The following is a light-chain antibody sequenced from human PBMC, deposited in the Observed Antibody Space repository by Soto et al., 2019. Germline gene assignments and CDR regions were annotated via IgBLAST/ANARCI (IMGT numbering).Light chain of an antibody. V-gene: IGKV1-39*01. Sequence: DIQMTQSPSSLSASVGDRVTITCRASQSISSYLNWYQQKPGKAPKLLIYAASSLHSGVPSRFSGSGSGTDFTLTISSLQPEDFATYYCQQSYSTPLVYTFGQGTKLEIK. CDR2: AAS. CDR3: QQSYSTPLVYT. J-gene: IGKJ2*01. CDR1: QSISSY.